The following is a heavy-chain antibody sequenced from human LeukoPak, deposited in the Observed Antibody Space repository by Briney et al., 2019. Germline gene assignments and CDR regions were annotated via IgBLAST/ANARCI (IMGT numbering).Heavy chain of an antibody. D-gene: IGHD2-2*01. V-gene: IGHV3-20*04. CDR3: ARGQDIAVVSAAFDF. Sequence: GSLRLSCAASGFTFDDYGMTWVRQAPGKGLEWVSGINWNGGNTGYADSVKGRFTISRDNAKNSLYLQMNSLRAEDTALYYCARGQDIAVVSAAFDFWGQGTLVTVSS. CDR2: INWNGGNT. J-gene: IGHJ4*02. CDR1: GFTFDDYG.